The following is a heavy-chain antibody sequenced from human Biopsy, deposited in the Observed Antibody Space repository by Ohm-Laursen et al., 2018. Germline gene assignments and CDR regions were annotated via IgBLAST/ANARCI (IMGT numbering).Heavy chain of an antibody. Sequence: ASVKVSCKASGYIFNNYDINWVRQAAGEGLEWMGGIIAVSGLVNYAPKFQGRVSITADKSTTTAYMELSNLKSEDTAVYYCATPFQYYDSWGGYPPFDHWGQGTLVTVSS. CDR1: GYIFNNYD. CDR2: IIAVSGLV. CDR3: ATPFQYYDSWGGYPPFDH. D-gene: IGHD3-3*01. V-gene: IGHV1-69*10. J-gene: IGHJ4*02.